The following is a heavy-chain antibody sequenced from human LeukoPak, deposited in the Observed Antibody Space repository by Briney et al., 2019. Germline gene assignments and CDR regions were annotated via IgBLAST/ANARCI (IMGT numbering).Heavy chain of an antibody. D-gene: IGHD3-22*01. V-gene: IGHV3-23*01. CDR1: GFTFSSYA. Sequence: GGSLRLSCAASGFTFSSYAMSWVRQAPGKGLKWVSAISGSGGSTYYADSVKGRFTISRDNSKNTLYLQMNSLRAEDTAVYYCAKTGGYYYDSSGPGDYWGQGTLVTVSS. J-gene: IGHJ4*02. CDR3: AKTGGYYYDSSGPGDY. CDR2: ISGSGGST.